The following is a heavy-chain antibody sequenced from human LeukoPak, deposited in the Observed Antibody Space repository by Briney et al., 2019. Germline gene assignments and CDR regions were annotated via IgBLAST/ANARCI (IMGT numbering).Heavy chain of an antibody. Sequence: GRSLRLPCAASGFTFSSYAMHWVRQAPGKGLEWEAVISYDGSNKYYADSVKGRFTISRDNSKNTLYLQMNSLRAEDTAVYYCARNYGDSNKYYFDYWGQGTLVTVSS. CDR3: ARNYGDSNKYYFDY. CDR1: GFTFSSYA. V-gene: IGHV3-30-3*01. CDR2: ISYDGSNK. D-gene: IGHD4-17*01. J-gene: IGHJ4*02.